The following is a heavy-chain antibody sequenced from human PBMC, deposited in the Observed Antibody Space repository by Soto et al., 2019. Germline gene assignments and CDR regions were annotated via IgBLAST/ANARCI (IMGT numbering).Heavy chain of an antibody. Sequence: QVQLVESGGGVVQPGRSLRLSCAASGFTFSSYGMHWVRQAPGKGLEWVAVISYDGSNKYYADSVKGRFTISRDNSKNTLYLQMNSLRAEDTAVYYCAKDRGTYYDILDYWGQGTLVTVSS. CDR2: ISYDGSNK. J-gene: IGHJ4*02. V-gene: IGHV3-30*18. CDR1: GFTFSSYG. D-gene: IGHD3-9*01. CDR3: AKDRGTYYDILDY.